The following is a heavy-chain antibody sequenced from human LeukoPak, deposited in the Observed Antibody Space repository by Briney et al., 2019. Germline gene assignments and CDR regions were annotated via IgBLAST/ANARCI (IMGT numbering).Heavy chain of an antibody. CDR1: GFTFSSYW. CDR3: AREGFYSYYYYMDV. D-gene: IGHD2-15*01. CDR2: IKQGGSEK. V-gene: IGHV3-7*01. J-gene: IGHJ6*03. Sequence: GGSLRLSCAASGFTFSSYWMSWVRQAPGKGLEWVANIKQGGSEKYYVDSVKGRFTISRDNAKNSLYLQMNSLRAEDTAVYYCAREGFYSYYYYMDVWGKGTTVTVSS.